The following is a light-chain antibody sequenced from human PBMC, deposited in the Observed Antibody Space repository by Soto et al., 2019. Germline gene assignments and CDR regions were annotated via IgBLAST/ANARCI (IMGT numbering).Light chain of an antibody. CDR1: QSVLYSSNNKNY. CDR3: QQYYSTPL. V-gene: IGKV4-1*01. Sequence: DIVMTQSPDSLAVSLGERATINCKCSQSVLYSSNNKNYLAWYQQKPGQPPKLLIYWASTRESGVPDRFSGSGSGTDFTLTISSLQAEDVAVYYCQQYYSTPLFGQGTRLEIK. CDR2: WAS. J-gene: IGKJ5*01.